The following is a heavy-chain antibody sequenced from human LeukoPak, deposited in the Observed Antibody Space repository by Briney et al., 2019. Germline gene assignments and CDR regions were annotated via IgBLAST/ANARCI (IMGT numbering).Heavy chain of an antibody. Sequence: SQTLSLTCTVSGGSISSGGYYWSWIRQPPGKGLEWIGYIYHSGSTYYNPSLKSRVTISVDRSKNQFSLKLSSVTAADTAVYYCARDSSSWPGDWGQGTLVTVSS. CDR1: GGSISSGGYY. CDR2: IYHSGST. CDR3: ARDSSSWPGD. V-gene: IGHV4-30-2*01. J-gene: IGHJ4*02. D-gene: IGHD6-13*01.